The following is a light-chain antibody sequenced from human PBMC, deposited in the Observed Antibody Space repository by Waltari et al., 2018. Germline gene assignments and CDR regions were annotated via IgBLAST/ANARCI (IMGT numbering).Light chain of an antibody. Sequence: DIQMTQSPSSLSASVGTGVSITCRASESINNSLNWYQQKPGKAPKLLIHTASSLQSGVPSRFSGRGSGTEFTLTISGLQPGDVATYYCQQSYTVAFTFGPGTKLEI. CDR2: TAS. V-gene: IGKV1-39*01. CDR3: QQSYTVAFT. CDR1: ESINNS. J-gene: IGKJ2*01.